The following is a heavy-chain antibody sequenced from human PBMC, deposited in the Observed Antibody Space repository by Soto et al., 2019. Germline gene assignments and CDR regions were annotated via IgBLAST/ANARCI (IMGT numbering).Heavy chain of an antibody. CDR1: GFSFTSHW. V-gene: IGHV3-7*01. J-gene: IGHJ4*02. Sequence: GGSLRLSCAASGFSFTSHWMSWVRQAPGKGLEWVANIKQDGSKTLYVDSVKGRFTISRDNAKNSLYLQMNSLRAEDTAVYYCARISWTADGVHWGQGTLVTVSS. D-gene: IGHD2-21*02. CDR2: IKQDGSKT. CDR3: ARISWTADGVH.